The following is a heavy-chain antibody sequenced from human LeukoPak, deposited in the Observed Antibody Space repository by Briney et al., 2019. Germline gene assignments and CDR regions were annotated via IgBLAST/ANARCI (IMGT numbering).Heavy chain of an antibody. D-gene: IGHD3-3*01. CDR2: IYTSGST. Sequence: PSETLSLTCTVSGGSISSGSYYWSWIRQPAGKGLEWIGRIYTSGSTNYNPSLKSRVTISVDTSKNQFSLKLSSVTAADTAVYYCARDRFLEWSAYYYYMDVWGKGTTVTVSS. CDR3: ARDRFLEWSAYYYYMDV. J-gene: IGHJ6*03. CDR1: GGSISSGSYY. V-gene: IGHV4-61*02.